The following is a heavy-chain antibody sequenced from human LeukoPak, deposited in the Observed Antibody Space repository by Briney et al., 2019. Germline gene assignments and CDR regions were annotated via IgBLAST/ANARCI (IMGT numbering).Heavy chain of an antibody. CDR1: GFTFSSYD. Sequence: GGSLRLSCAASGFTFSSYDMHWVRQATGEGLEWVSAIGTAGDTYYPDSVKGRFTISRENAKNSLYLQMNSLRAGDTAVYYCARADVDTEGFDIWGQGTMVTVSS. CDR2: IGTAGDT. CDR3: ARADVDTEGFDI. D-gene: IGHD5-18*01. V-gene: IGHV3-13*01. J-gene: IGHJ3*02.